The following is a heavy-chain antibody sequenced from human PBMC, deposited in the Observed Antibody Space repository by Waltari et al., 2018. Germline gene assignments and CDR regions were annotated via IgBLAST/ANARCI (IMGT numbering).Heavy chain of an antibody. V-gene: IGHV4-39*07. CDR3: ARVTSEFRSPYFYFDL. Sequence: QLQLQESGPGLVKPSETLSLTCSVSGDSIISTYYYWGWIRQPPGKGLEWIGSIYYSGATFYSPSLSSRVTISVDTSKNQFSLKLTSVTAADTALYYCARVTSEFRSPYFYFDLWGRGTLVTVSA. J-gene: IGHJ2*01. CDR1: GDSIISTYYY. CDR2: IYYSGAT.